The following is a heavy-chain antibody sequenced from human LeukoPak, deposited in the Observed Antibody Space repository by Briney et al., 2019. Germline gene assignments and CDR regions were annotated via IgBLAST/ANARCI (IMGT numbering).Heavy chain of an antibody. CDR1: GFTFSSYS. Sequence: GGSLRLSCAASGFTFSSYSMNWVRQAPGKGLEWVSSISSSSSYIYYADSVKGRFTISGDNAKNSLYLQMNSLRAEDTAVYYCARGGANTYYYYGMDVWGQGTTVTVSS. CDR3: ARGGANTYYYYGMDV. V-gene: IGHV3-21*01. J-gene: IGHJ6*02. CDR2: ISSSSSYI.